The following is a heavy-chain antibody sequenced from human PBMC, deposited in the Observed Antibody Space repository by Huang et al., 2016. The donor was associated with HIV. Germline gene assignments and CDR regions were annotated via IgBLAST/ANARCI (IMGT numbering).Heavy chain of an antibody. D-gene: IGHD3-16*01. CDR2: VFYGGNT. CDR3: ARLPFDYVWGTQRQTALDELDV. CDR1: GGSVNSGYYY. J-gene: IGHJ3*01. Sequence: QLQLQESGPGLVRPSETLSLTCSVSGGSVNSGYYYWGWILQPPGKGLDWIVCVFYGGNTFYSPSLKGRVSMSVDTSKKRFSLNLSSVTAADTAVYFCARLPFDYVWGTQRQTALDELDVWGQGTMVTVSS. V-gene: IGHV4-39*01.